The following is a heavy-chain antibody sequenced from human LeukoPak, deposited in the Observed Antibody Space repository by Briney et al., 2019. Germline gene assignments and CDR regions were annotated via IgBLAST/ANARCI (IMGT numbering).Heavy chain of an antibody. Sequence: GGSLRLSCAASGFTFSSYGMHWVRQAPGKGLEWVAVIWYDGSNKYYADSVKGRFTISRDNSKNTLYLQMNSLRAEDTAVYYCARDLGLDYGDSTGLDYWGQGTLVTVSS. V-gene: IGHV3-33*01. CDR1: GFTFSSYG. CDR2: IWYDGSNK. D-gene: IGHD4-17*01. CDR3: ARDLGLDYGDSTGLDY. J-gene: IGHJ4*02.